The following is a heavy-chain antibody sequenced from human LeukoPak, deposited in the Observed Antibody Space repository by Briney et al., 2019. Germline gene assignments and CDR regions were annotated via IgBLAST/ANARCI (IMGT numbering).Heavy chain of an antibody. J-gene: IGHJ4*02. CDR2: ISAYNGNT. Sequence: GASVKVSCKASGYTFTSYGISWVRQAPGQGLEWMGWISAYNGNTNYAQKFQGRVTMTEDTSTDTAYMELSSLRSEDTAVYYCATLMTTVTLSFDYWGQGTLVTVSS. CDR3: ATLMTTVTLSFDY. D-gene: IGHD4-17*01. CDR1: GYTFTSYG. V-gene: IGHV1-18*01.